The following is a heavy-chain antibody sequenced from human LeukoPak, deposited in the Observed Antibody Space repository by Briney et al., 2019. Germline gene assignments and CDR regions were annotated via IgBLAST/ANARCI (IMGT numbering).Heavy chain of an antibody. CDR1: GYTFTSYD. CDR2: MNPNSGNT. CDR3: ARDLPLGYYDILTGYYPLYYYGMDV. Sequence: GASVTVSCKASGYTFTSYDINWVRQATGQGLEWMGWMNPNSGNTGYAQKFQGRVTMTRNTSISTAYMELSSLRSEDTAVYYCARDLPLGYYDILTGYYPLYYYGMDVWGQGTTVTVSS. D-gene: IGHD3-9*01. J-gene: IGHJ6*02. V-gene: IGHV1-8*01.